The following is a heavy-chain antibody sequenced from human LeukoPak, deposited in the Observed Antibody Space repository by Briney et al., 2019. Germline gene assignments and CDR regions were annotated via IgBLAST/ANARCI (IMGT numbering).Heavy chain of an antibody. CDR1: GFTFSTYA. CDR3: ARYGVSSSTSYTDF. D-gene: IGHD2-2*01. V-gene: IGHV3-21*01. J-gene: IGHJ4*02. Sequence: PGGSLRLSCAASGFTFSTYAMNWVRQAPGEGLKWVSCITGDSAYIYYADSVKGRFTISRDNAKNSLYLQMNSLRAEDTAVYYCARYGVSSSTSYTDFWGQGTLVTVSS. CDR2: ITGDSAYI.